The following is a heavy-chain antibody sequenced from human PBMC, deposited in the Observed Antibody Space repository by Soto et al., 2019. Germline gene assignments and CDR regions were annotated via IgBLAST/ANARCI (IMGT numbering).Heavy chain of an antibody. D-gene: IGHD5-12*01. Sequence: GGSLRLSCTASGFTFGDYAMSWFRQAPGKGLEWVGFIRSKAYGGTTEYAASVKGRFTISRDDSKSIAYLQMNSLKTEDTAVYYCTRDLFRGYSGYDPQTTYGDYAIYFDYWGQGTLVTVSS. CDR1: GFTFGDYA. J-gene: IGHJ4*02. CDR2: IRSKAYGGTT. V-gene: IGHV3-49*03. CDR3: TRDLFRGYSGYDPQTTYGDYAIYFDY.